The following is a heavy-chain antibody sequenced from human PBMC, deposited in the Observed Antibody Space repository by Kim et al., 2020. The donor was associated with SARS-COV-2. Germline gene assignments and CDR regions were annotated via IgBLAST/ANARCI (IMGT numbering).Heavy chain of an antibody. D-gene: IGHD6-19*01. CDR3: ARAGCCGWPFDL. V-gene: IGHV3-7*01. CDR2: INHVGDLD. J-gene: IGHJ4*02. Sequence: GGSLRLSCLASGFSLSNVGMSWIRQAPGEGLEWVASINHVGDLDSYVDSVKGRFTISRDTAKNSVYLQMSSLRAEDTATYFCARAGCCGWPFDLWGQGILVAVSS. CDR1: GFSLSNVG.